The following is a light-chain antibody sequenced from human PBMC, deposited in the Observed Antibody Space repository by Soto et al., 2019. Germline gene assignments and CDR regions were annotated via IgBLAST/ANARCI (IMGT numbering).Light chain of an antibody. V-gene: IGKV1-27*01. CDR2: AAS. Sequence: DIQMTQSPTSLSASVGDRVTITCRASQGIRNFVAWYQQKPGKAPKLLIYAASTLQSGVPSRFSGSGSGTDLTLTINSLQPEDVATYSCQEYSRAPVFGPGTKVEIK. CDR1: QGIRNF. J-gene: IGKJ3*01. CDR3: QEYSRAPV.